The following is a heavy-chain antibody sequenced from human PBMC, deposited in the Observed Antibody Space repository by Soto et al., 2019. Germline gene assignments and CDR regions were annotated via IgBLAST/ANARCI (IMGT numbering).Heavy chain of an antibody. Sequence: QVQLVQSGAEMKKPGASVKVSCKASGYTFTAYHIHWVRQAPGQGLEWMGWINPNSAVTNYAQKFQDWVTMTRDTSLSTAYMELSRLRSDDAAVYYCARVLHVDYGDYGMDVWGQGTTVTVSS. CDR2: INPNSAVT. J-gene: IGHJ6*02. CDR1: GYTFTAYH. V-gene: IGHV1-2*04. CDR3: ARVLHVDYGDYGMDV. D-gene: IGHD4-17*01.